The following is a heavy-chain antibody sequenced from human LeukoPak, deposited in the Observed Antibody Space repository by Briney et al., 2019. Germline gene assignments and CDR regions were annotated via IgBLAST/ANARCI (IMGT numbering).Heavy chain of an antibody. D-gene: IGHD4-11*01. CDR2: ISAYNGNT. CDR3: ARAYARMTTVSPFDY. J-gene: IGHJ4*02. V-gene: IGHV1-18*01. CDR1: GYTFTSYG. Sequence: ASVKVSCKASGYTFTSYGISWVRQAPGQGLEWMGWISAYNGNTNYAQKLQGRVTMTTDTSTSTAYMELRSLRSDDTAVYYCARAYARMTTVSPFDYWGQGTLVTVSS.